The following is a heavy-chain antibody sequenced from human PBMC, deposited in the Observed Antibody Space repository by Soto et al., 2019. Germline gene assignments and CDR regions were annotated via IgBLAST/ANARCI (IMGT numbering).Heavy chain of an antibody. CDR2: IYYSGST. Sequence: SETLSLTCTVFGGSISSGGYYWSSIRQHPRKGLEGIGYIYYSGSTYYNPALKSPVTISVDTSKNQFSLNLSSVTAADTAVPYCSKGIVAAAGFGYWGQGTLVTVSS. D-gene: IGHD6-13*01. CDR3: SKGIVAAAGFGY. J-gene: IGHJ4*02. CDR1: GGSISSGGYY. V-gene: IGHV4-31*01.